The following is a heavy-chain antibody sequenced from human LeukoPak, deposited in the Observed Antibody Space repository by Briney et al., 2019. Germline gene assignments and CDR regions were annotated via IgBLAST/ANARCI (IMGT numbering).Heavy chain of an antibody. Sequence: KPSETLSLTCTVSGGSISSSSYYWGWIRQPPGKGLEWIGSIYYSGSTYYNPSLKSRVTISVDTSKNQFSLKLSSVTAADTAVYYCARGLGGYSYGRGLGFDPWGQGTLVTVSS. D-gene: IGHD5-18*01. CDR1: GGSISSSSYY. CDR2: IYYSGST. J-gene: IGHJ5*02. CDR3: ARGLGGYSYGRGLGFDP. V-gene: IGHV4-39*01.